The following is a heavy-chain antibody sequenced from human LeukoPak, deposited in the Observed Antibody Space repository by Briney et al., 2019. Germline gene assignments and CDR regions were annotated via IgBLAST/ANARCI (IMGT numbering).Heavy chain of an antibody. J-gene: IGHJ4*02. CDR2: LSNDGSKS. V-gene: IGHV3-30*18. D-gene: IGHD2-21*02. Sequence: PGGSLRLSCAASGFTFSSFGMHWVRQAPGKGLEWVAVLSNDGSKSYYADSVKGRFTISRDNSKNTLYLQMNSPRAEDTAVYYCAKDQRRGGAYCGGDCYSAFDYWGQGTLVTVSS. CDR1: GFTFSSFG. CDR3: AKDQRRGGAYCGGDCYSAFDY.